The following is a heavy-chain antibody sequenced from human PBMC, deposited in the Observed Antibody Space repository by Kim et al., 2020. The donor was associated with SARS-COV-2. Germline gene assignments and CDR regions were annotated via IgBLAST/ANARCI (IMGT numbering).Heavy chain of an antibody. Sequence: GGSLRLSCAASGFTFSSYGMHWVRQAPGKGLEWVAVISYDGSNKYYADSVKGRFTISRDNSKNTLYLQMNSLRAEDTAGYYCAKDQRGDTAMGSRGDAFDIWGQGTMVTVSS. J-gene: IGHJ3*02. V-gene: IGHV3-30*18. CDR2: ISYDGSNK. D-gene: IGHD5-18*01. CDR1: GFTFSSYG. CDR3: AKDQRGDTAMGSRGDAFDI.